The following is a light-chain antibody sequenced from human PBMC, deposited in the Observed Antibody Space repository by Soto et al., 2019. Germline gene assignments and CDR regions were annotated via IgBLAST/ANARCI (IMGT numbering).Light chain of an antibody. J-gene: IGKJ5*01. Sequence: EIVLTQSPATLSLSPGEGVTLSCRASQTIRSTYLAWYQQKPGQAPRVLIFGASSRATGIPDRFSGSGSGTDFTLTISRLEPEDSGVFYCQHYGSSVITFGRGTRLEIK. V-gene: IGKV3-20*01. CDR1: QTIRSTY. CDR2: GAS. CDR3: QHYGSSVIT.